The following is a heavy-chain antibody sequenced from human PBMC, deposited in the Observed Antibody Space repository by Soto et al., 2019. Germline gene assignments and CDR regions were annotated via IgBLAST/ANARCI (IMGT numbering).Heavy chain of an antibody. J-gene: IGHJ3*02. CDR1: GYTFTSYG. D-gene: IGHD3-9*01. Sequence: GASVKVSCKASGYTFTSYGISWVLQAPGQGLEWMGWISAYNGNTNYAQKLQGRVTMTTDTSTSTAYMELRSLRSDDTAVYYCARVATELRYFDWLLTHDAFDIWGQGTMVTVSS. CDR2: ISAYNGNT. CDR3: ARVATELRYFDWLLTHDAFDI. V-gene: IGHV1-18*01.